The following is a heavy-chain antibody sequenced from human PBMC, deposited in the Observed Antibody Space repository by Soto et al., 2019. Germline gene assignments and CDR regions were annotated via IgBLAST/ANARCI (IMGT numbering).Heavy chain of an antibody. CDR1: GYIFTDYD. Sequence: ASVKVSCKASGYIFTDYDVNWVRQAPGQGLEWMGWINPNSGGTKYAQKFQGRVTMTTDTSISTAYMELSRLRSDDTAVYYCARPYCGTNSCHNWFDPWGQGTLVTVSS. V-gene: IGHV1-2*02. J-gene: IGHJ5*02. CDR2: INPNSGGT. CDR3: ARPYCGTNSCHNWFDP. D-gene: IGHD2-2*01.